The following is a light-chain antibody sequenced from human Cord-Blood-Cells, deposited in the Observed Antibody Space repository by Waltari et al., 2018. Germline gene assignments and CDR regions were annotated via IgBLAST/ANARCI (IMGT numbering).Light chain of an antibody. CDR3: QQYNSYSRA. V-gene: IGKV1-5*03. CDR1: QSISSG. Sequence: DIQMTQSPSTLSASVGDRVTITCRASQSISSGLAWYQQKPGKAPKLLSYKASSLESGVPSRFSGSGSGTEFTLTISSLQPDDFATYYCQQYNSYSRAFGQGTKVEIK. CDR2: KAS. J-gene: IGKJ1*01.